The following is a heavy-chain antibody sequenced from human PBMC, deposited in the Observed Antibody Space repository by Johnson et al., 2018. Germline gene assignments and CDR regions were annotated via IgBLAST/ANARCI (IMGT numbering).Heavy chain of an antibody. CDR3: AKDAHRPGEGAWGAFGI. Sequence: VQLQESGGGLVQPGGSLRLSCAASGFTFSSYVMSWVRQAPGKGLEWVSGISGSGGTTYYAYPVKGRFTLSGDNAKNPLYWQRTSLRAEDTAVYYCAKDAHRPGEGAWGAFGIWGQGTMVTVSS. CDR1: GFTFSSYV. CDR2: ISGSGGTT. D-gene: IGHD3-16*01. J-gene: IGHJ3*02. V-gene: IGHV3-23*01.